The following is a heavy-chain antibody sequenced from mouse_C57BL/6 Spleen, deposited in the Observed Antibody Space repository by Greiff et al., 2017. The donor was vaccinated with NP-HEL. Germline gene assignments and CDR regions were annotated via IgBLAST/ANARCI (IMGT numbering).Heavy chain of an antibody. D-gene: IGHD1-1*01. CDR2: IDPNSGGT. Sequence: QVQLKPSGAELVKPGASVKLSCKASGYTFTSYWMHWVKQRPGRGLEWIGRIDPNSGGTKYNEKFKSKATLTVDKPSSTAYMQLSSLTSEDSAVYYCARGDYYGSSYGYFDVWGTGTTVTVSS. CDR1: GYTFTSYW. CDR3: ARGDYYGSSYGYFDV. V-gene: IGHV1-72*01. J-gene: IGHJ1*03.